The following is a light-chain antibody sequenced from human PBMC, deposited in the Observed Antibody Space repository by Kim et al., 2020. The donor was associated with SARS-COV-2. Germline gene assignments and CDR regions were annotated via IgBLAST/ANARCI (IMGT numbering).Light chain of an antibody. CDR3: QSYDSSLSWV. CDR2: GNS. CDR1: SSNIGAGYD. J-gene: IGLJ3*02. V-gene: IGLV1-40*01. Sequence: GQRVTISCTGGSSNIGAGYDVHWYQQLPGTAPKLLIYGNSNRPSGVPDRFSGSKSGTSASLAITGLQAEDEADYYCQSYDSSLSWVFGGGTQLTVL.